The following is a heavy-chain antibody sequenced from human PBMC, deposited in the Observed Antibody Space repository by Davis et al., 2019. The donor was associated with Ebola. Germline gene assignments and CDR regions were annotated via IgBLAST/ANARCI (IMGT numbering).Heavy chain of an antibody. CDR2: INPNSGGT. V-gene: IGHV1-2*02. Sequence: ASVKVSCKASGYTFTGYYMHWVRQAPGQGLEWMGWINPNSGGTNYAQKFQGRVTMTRDTSISTAYMELSRLRSDDTAVYYCARANTPRSSYDFWSGYYYYYGMDVWGQGTTVTVSS. J-gene: IGHJ6*02. D-gene: IGHD3-3*01. CDR3: ARANTPRSSYDFWSGYYYYYGMDV. CDR1: GYTFTGYY.